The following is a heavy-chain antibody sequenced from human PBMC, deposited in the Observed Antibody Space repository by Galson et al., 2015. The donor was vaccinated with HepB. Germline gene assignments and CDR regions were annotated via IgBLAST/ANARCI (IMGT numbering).Heavy chain of an antibody. J-gene: IGHJ6*02. CDR3: ARDMIAAAYYYYYGMDV. V-gene: IGHV3-30-3*01. Sequence: SLRLSCAASGFTFSSYAMHWVRQAPGKGLEWVAVISYDGSNKYYADSVKGRFTISRDNSKNTLYLQMNSLRAEDTAVYYCARDMIAAAYYYYYGMDVWGQGTTVTVSS. CDR1: GFTFSSYA. D-gene: IGHD6-6*01. CDR2: ISYDGSNK.